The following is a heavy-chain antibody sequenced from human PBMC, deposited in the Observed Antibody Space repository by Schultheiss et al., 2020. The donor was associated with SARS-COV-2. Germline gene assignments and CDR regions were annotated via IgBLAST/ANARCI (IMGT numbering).Heavy chain of an antibody. V-gene: IGHV3-48*03. CDR3: ARDTIFGVVIIHTNYYYGMDV. Sequence: GGSLRLSCAASGFTFSSYEMNWVRQAPGKGLEWVSYISSSGSTIYYADSVKGRFTISRDNAKNSLYLQMNSLRAEDTAVYYCARDTIFGVVIIHTNYYYGMDVWGQGTTVTVSS. CDR1: GFTFSSYE. D-gene: IGHD3-3*01. CDR2: ISSSGSTI. J-gene: IGHJ6*02.